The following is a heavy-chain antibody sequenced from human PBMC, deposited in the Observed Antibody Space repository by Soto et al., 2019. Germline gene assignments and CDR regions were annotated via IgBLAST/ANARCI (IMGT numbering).Heavy chain of an antibody. Sequence: LSLTCTVSGGPISSSSYYWGWIRQPPGKGLEWIGSIYYSGSTYYNPSLKSRVTISVDTSKNQFSLKLSSVTAADTAVYYCARVRYDYGDYVWWFDPWGQGTLVTVSS. V-gene: IGHV4-39*01. J-gene: IGHJ5*02. CDR1: GGPISSSSYY. D-gene: IGHD4-17*01. CDR2: IYYSGST. CDR3: ARVRYDYGDYVWWFDP.